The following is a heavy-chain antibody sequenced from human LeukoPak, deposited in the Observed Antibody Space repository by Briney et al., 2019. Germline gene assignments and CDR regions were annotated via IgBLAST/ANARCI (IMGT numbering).Heavy chain of an antibody. CDR2: VSDIGSI. CDR1: DGSISTYY. D-gene: IGHD2-8*02. V-gene: IGHV4-59*08. CDR3: AGHHPRNTVDF. Sequence: SETLSLTCTVSDGSISTYYWGWIRQPPGKGLEWIAYVSDIGSINYNPSLKSRVTISLDTSKNQLSLKLSSVTAADTAVYYCAGHHPRNTVDFWGQGTLVTVSS. J-gene: IGHJ4*02.